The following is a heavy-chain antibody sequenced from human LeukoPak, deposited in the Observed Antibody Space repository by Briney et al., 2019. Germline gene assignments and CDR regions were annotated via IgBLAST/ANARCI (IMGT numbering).Heavy chain of an antibody. CDR3: ARHYYDRLRDAFDI. CDR1: GYTFTSYG. D-gene: IGHD1-26*01. Sequence: ALVKASCKASGYTFTSYGISWVRQAPGQGLEWMGWISAYNGNTNYAQKLQGRVTMTTDTSTSTAYMELRSLRSDDTAVYYCARHYYDRLRDAFDIWGQGTMVTVSS. J-gene: IGHJ3*02. CDR2: ISAYNGNT. V-gene: IGHV1-18*01.